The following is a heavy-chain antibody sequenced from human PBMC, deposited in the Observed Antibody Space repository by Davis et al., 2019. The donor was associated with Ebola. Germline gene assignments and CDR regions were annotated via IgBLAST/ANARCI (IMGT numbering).Heavy chain of an antibody. J-gene: IGHJ4*02. CDR1: GFTFSSYG. CDR3: ANFGTKPSKDIVLMVYAPTDY. Sequence: GESLKISCAASGFTFSSYGMHWVRQAPGKGLEWVAVISYDGSNKYYADSVKGRFTISRDNSKNTLYLQMNSLRAEDTAVYYCANFGTKPSKDIVLMVYAPTDYWGQGTLVTVSS. CDR2: ISYDGSNK. V-gene: IGHV3-30*18. D-gene: IGHD2-8*01.